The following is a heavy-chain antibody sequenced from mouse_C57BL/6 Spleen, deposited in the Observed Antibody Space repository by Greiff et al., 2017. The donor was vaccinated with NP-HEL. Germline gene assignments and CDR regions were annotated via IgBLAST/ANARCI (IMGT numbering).Heavy chain of an antibody. CDR1: GYSFTDYN. V-gene: IGHV1-39*01. D-gene: IGHD1-1*01. J-gene: IGHJ4*01. Sequence: VQLQQSGPELVKPGASVTISCKASGYSFTDYNMNWVKQSNGKSLEWIGVINPNYGTTSYNQKFKGKATLTVDQSSSTAYMQLNSLTSEDSAVYYCARPYGSSLYYYAMDYWGQGTSVTVSS. CDR3: ARPYGSSLYYYAMDY. CDR2: INPNYGTT.